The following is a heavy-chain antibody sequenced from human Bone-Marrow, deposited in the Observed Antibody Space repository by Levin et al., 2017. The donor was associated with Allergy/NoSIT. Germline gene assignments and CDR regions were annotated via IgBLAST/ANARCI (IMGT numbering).Heavy chain of an antibody. CDR2: ISGSGGST. V-gene: IGHV3-23*01. J-gene: IGHJ6*02. D-gene: IGHD5-18*01. CDR1: GFTFSSYA. Sequence: GGSLRLSCAASGFTFSSYAMSWVRQAPGKGLEWVSAISGSGGSTYYADSVKGRFTISRDNSKNTLYMQMNSMRAEDTAEYYCAKAQRPMIRLWLPGYYYYGMDVWGQGTTVTVSS. CDR3: AKAQRPMIRLWLPGYYYYGMDV.